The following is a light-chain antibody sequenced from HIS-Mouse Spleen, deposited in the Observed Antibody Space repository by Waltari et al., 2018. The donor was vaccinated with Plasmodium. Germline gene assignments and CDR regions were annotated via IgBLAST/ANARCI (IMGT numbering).Light chain of an antibody. Sequence: DIQMTQSPSTLSASVGDRVTIPCRASQSISSWLAWYQQKPGKSTKLLIYKAACLESGVPSRFSGSGSGTEFTLTISSLQPDDFATYYCQQYNSYSWTFGQGTKVEIK. CDR1: QSISSW. J-gene: IGKJ1*01. V-gene: IGKV1-5*03. CDR3: QQYNSYSWT. CDR2: KAA.